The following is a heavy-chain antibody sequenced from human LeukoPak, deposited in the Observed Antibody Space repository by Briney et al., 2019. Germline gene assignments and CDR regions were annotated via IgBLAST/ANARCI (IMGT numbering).Heavy chain of an antibody. CDR2: IYCSGST. J-gene: IGHJ4*02. CDR3: ARQTLSSGYYLFDY. Sequence: SETLSLTCTVSGGSISSSSYYWGWIRQPPGKGLEWIGSIYCSGSTYYNPSLKSRVTISVDTSKNQFSLKLSSVTAADTAVYYCARQTLSSGYYLFDYWGQGTLVTVSS. V-gene: IGHV4-39*01. CDR1: GGSISSSSYY. D-gene: IGHD3-22*01.